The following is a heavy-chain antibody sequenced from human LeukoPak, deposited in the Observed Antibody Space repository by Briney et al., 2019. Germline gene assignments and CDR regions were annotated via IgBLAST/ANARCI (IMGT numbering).Heavy chain of an antibody. CDR3: AKSAIVRGTINYIFFDY. Sequence: GGSLRLSCAASGFTFDDYAMHWVRQAPGKGLEWVSGISWNSGSIGYADSVKGRFTISRDNAKNSLYLQMNSLRAEDMALYYCAKSAIVRGTINYIFFDYWGQGTLVTVSS. D-gene: IGHD1-1*01. CDR2: ISWNSGSI. V-gene: IGHV3-9*03. J-gene: IGHJ4*02. CDR1: GFTFDDYA.